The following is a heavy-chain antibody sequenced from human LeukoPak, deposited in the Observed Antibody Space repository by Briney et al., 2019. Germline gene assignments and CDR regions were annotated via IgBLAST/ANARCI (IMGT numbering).Heavy chain of an antibody. D-gene: IGHD2-21*02. CDR2: ISSSSSYI. J-gene: IGHJ4*02. CDR1: GLTFSHAW. Sequence: GGSLRLSCAASGLTFSHAWMGWVRQAPGKGLEWVSSISSSSSYIYYADSVKGRFTISRDNAKNSLYLQMNSLRAEDTAVYYCARRGTVTAFDYWGQGTLVTVSS. V-gene: IGHV3-21*01. CDR3: ARRGTVTAFDY.